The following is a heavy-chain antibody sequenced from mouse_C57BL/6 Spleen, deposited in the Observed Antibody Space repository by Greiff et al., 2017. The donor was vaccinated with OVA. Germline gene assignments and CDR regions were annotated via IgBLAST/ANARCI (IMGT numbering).Heavy chain of an antibody. Sequence: EVKLMESEGGLVQPGSSMKLSCTASGFTFSDYYMAWVRQVPEKGLEWVANINYDGSSTYYLDSLKSRFIISRDNAKNILYLQMSSLKSEDTATYYCARYDYDVAMDYWGQGTSVTVSS. V-gene: IGHV5-16*01. D-gene: IGHD2-4*01. J-gene: IGHJ4*01. CDR3: ARYDYDVAMDY. CDR1: GFTFSDYY. CDR2: INYDGSST.